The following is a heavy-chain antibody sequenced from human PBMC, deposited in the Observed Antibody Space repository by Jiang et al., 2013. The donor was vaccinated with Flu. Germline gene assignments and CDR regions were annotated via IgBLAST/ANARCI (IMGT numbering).Heavy chain of an antibody. CDR3: ARQWRNSAVAFDP. CDR1: AYNFTDYA. V-gene: IGHV1-3*01. Sequence: GAEVKKPGASVKVSCKASAYNFTDYAIHWVRQAPGQRFEWMGWINPGNGVTKYSETFQGRVTFSRDTSARTAYMDLSSLRSEDTALYYCARQWRNSAVAFDPWGQGTLVTVSS. J-gene: IGHJ5*02. CDR2: INPGNGVT. D-gene: IGHD6-19*01.